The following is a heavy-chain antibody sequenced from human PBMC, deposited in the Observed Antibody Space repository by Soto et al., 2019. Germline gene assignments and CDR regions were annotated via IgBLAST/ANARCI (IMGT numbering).Heavy chain of an antibody. CDR1: GFTFSTYG. D-gene: IGHD6-13*01. CDR3: AKEYGSTWIDH. J-gene: IGHJ4*02. Sequence: QAGGSLRLSCAASGFTFSTYGMHWVRQAPGKGLEWVAAMSYDGTKQYYVDSVKGRFTISRDNSRNTLFLQLNSLRDEDTAVYYCAKEYGSTWIDHWGQGTPVTVS. V-gene: IGHV3-30*18. CDR2: MSYDGTKQ.